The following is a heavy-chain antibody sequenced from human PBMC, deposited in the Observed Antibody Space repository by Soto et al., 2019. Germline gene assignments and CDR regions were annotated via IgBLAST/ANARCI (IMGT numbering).Heavy chain of an antibody. CDR3: ARVSPFYDILTGRYHYYRLDV. D-gene: IGHD3-9*01. V-gene: IGHV4-34*01. CDR2: INHSGDT. CDR1: GEALGGYY. J-gene: IGHJ6*02. Sequence: QVQLQQWGAGPLKPSETLSLSCGVSGEALGGYYWSWIRQSSGKGLVWIGQINHSGDTNYNPSLKSRVTLSVDTSKNHLSLKLTSVTAADTAVYYCARVSPFYDILTGRYHYYRLDVWGQGTTVTVSS.